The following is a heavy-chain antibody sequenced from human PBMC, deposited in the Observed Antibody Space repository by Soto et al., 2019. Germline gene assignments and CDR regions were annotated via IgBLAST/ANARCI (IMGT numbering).Heavy chain of an antibody. V-gene: IGHV4-39*01. J-gene: IGHJ4*02. D-gene: IGHD3-22*01. Sequence: SETLSLTCTVSGGSISSSSYYWGWIRQPPGKGLEWIGSIYYSGSTYYNPSLKSRVTISVDTSKNQFSLKLSSVTAADTAVYYCARHRGIYDSSGYSAYYFDYWGQGTLVTVSS. CDR2: IYYSGST. CDR1: GGSISSSSYY. CDR3: ARHRGIYDSSGYSAYYFDY.